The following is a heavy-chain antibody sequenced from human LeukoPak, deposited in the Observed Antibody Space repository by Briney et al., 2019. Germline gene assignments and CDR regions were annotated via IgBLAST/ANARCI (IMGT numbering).Heavy chain of an antibody. J-gene: IGHJ4*02. CDR1: GFTFSSYA. V-gene: IGHV3-30-3*02. D-gene: IGHD1-26*01. CDR2: ISYDGSNK. CDR3: VKRGHSGSYLFLDY. Sequence: PGRSLRLSCAASGFTFSSYAMHWVRQAPGKGLEWVAVISYDGSNKYYADSVRGRFTISRDNSKNTLYLQMSSLRAEDTAVFYCVKRGHSGSYLFLDYWGQGTLVTVSS.